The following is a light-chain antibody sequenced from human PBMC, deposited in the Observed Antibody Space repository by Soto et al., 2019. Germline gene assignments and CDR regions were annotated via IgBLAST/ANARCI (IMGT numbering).Light chain of an antibody. Sequence: EIVLTQSPGTLSLSPGETATLSCRASQSVSSSYLAWYQQKPGQAPRLLIYGASSRATGIPDRFSGSGSGTGFTLTISRLEPEDFAVYYCQQYGSSLWTFGQGTKVDIK. J-gene: IGKJ1*01. CDR1: QSVSSSY. CDR3: QQYGSSLWT. CDR2: GAS. V-gene: IGKV3-20*01.